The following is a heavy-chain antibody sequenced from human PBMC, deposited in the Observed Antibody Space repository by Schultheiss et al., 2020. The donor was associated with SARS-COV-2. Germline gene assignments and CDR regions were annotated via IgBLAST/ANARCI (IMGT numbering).Heavy chain of an antibody. J-gene: IGHJ4*02. CDR3: ARDVYDFWSGYQYYFDY. CDR1: GFTFSSYA. D-gene: IGHD3-3*01. CDR2: ISGSGGST. V-gene: IGHV3-23*01. Sequence: GGSLRLSCAASGFTFSSYAMSWVRQAPGKGLEWVSAISGSGGSTYYADSVKGRFTISRDNSKNTLYLQMNSLRAEDTAVYYCARDVYDFWSGYQYYFDYWGQGTLVTVSS.